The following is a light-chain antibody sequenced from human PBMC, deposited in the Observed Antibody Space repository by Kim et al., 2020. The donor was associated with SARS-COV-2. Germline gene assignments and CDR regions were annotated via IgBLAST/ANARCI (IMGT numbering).Light chain of an antibody. CDR2: GAS. V-gene: IGKV3-15*01. CDR1: QSINSN. J-gene: IGKJ4*01. CDR3: QQYNNWPLT. Sequence: VRTQSPAALSVSPGERATLSCRASQSINSNLAWYQQKPGQAPRLLIYGASTRATGIPARFSGSGSGTEFTLTISSLQSEDFAVYYCQQYNNWPLTFGGVTKVHIK.